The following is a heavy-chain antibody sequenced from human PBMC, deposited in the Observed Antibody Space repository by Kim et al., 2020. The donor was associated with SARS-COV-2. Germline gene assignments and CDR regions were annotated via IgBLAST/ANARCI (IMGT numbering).Heavy chain of an antibody. CDR2: ISGSGADT. V-gene: IGHV3-23*01. CDR1: GFAFNTYV. Sequence: GGSLRLSCAASGFAFNTYVISWVRQAPGKGLEWVSSISGSGADTYYAESVKGRFTVSRDNSRNTLYLQMNSLRDEDTAVYYCVKGTPDPRRVTATPVYAFDIWGRGTAVTVSS. D-gene: IGHD2-21*02. CDR3: VKGTPDPRRVTATPVYAFDI. J-gene: IGHJ3*02.